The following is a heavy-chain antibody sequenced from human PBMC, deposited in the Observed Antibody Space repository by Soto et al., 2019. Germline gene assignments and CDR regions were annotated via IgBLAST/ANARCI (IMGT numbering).Heavy chain of an antibody. D-gene: IGHD6-13*01. CDR2: ISYNSGSIV. CDR3: VGSSWYLEYFQH. CDR1: GFTFDDYA. J-gene: IGHJ1*01. Sequence: GGSLRLSCAASGFTFDDYAMHWVRQAPGKGLEWVSGISYNSGSIVGYADSVKGRFTVSRDNSKNTLYLQMNSLRAEDTAVYYCVGSSWYLEYFQHWGQGTLVTVSS. V-gene: IGHV3-9*01.